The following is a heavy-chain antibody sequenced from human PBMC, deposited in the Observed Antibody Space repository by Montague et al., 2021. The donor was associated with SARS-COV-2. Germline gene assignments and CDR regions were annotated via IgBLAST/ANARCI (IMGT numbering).Heavy chain of an antibody. CDR2: IDWDDDK. Sequence: PALVKPTQTLTLTCTFSGFSLSTSGMCVSWIRQPPGKALEWLALIDWDDDKYYSTSLKTRLTISKDTSKNQVVLTMTNMDPVDTATYYCARIPYDILTGYYSGFDYWGQGTLATVSS. CDR1: GFSLSTSGMC. J-gene: IGHJ4*02. CDR3: ARIPYDILTGYYSGFDY. V-gene: IGHV2-70*01. D-gene: IGHD3-9*01.